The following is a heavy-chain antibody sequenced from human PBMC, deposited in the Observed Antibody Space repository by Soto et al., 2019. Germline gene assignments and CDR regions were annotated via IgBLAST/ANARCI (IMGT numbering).Heavy chain of an antibody. CDR3: ARIDEYSGYYSSARGENFDH. V-gene: IGHV1-18*01. D-gene: IGHD5-12*01. J-gene: IGHJ4*02. Sequence: QVQLVQSGAEVKKPGASVKVSCKASGYTLTSYGIRWGRQAPGQGLEWMGWISAYNGNTNYAQKLQGRVTMTTDTSTSTAYMDLRSLRSDYTAVYYCARIDEYSGYYSSARGENFDHWGQGTLVTVSS. CDR2: ISAYNGNT. CDR1: GYTLTSYG.